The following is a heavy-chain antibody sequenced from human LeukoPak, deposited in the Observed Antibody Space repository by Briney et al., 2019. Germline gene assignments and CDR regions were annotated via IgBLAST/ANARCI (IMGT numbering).Heavy chain of an antibody. D-gene: IGHD3-22*01. CDR1: GGSISSGSYY. V-gene: IGHV4-61*02. CDR2: IYTSGST. J-gene: IGHJ4*02. Sequence: SETLSLTCTVSGGSISSGSYYWSWIRQPAGKGLEWIGRIYTSGSTNYNPSLKSRVTISVDTSKNQFSLKLSSVTAADTAVYYCARDYYGSSGYYYYFDYWGQGTLVTVSS. CDR3: ARDYYGSSGYYYYFDY.